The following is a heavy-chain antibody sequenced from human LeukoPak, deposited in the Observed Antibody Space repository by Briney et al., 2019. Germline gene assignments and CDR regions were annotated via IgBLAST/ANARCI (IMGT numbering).Heavy chain of an antibody. V-gene: IGHV4-4*07. CDR3: ARDRDHVWYFDL. CDR1: GGSISSYY. J-gene: IGHJ2*01. CDR2: IYSTGIT. Sequence: SETLSPTCAVSGGSISSYYWNWIRQPAGKGLEWIGRIYSTGITNYNPSLKSRLTMSVDKSKNQFSLKLSSVTAADTAVYFCARDRDHVWYFDLWGRGTLVGVSS. D-gene: IGHD3-10*02.